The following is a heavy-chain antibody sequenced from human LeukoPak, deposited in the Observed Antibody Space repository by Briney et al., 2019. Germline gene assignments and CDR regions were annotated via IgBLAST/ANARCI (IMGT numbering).Heavy chain of an antibody. J-gene: IGHJ6*02. D-gene: IGHD3/OR15-3a*01. V-gene: IGHV4-30-4*01. Sequence: SETLSLTCTVSGGSISSGDYYWSWIRQPPGKGLEWIGYIYYSGSTYYNPSLKSRVTISVDTSKNQFSLKLSSVTAADTAVYYCARGWTYYYYGMDVWGQGTTVTVSS. CDR1: GGSISSGDYY. CDR2: IYYSGST. CDR3: ARGWTYYYYGMDV.